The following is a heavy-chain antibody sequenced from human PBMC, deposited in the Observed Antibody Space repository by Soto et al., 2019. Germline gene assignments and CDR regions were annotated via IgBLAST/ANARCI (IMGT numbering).Heavy chain of an antibody. CDR3: TRELISAYYFDY. CDR1: GITFSTYE. CDR2: ISSSGRTK. D-gene: IGHD3-10*01. Sequence: PVGSLRLSCVASGITFSTYEVNWVRQAPGKGLEWVSYISSSGRTKYYADSVKGRFTISRDDAKNSVYLQMNSLRAEDAALYYCTRELISAYYFDYWGQGTLVTVSS. J-gene: IGHJ4*01. V-gene: IGHV3-48*03.